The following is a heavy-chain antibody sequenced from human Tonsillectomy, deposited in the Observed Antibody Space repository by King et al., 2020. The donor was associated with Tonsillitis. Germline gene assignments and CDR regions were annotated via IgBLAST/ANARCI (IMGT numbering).Heavy chain of an antibody. D-gene: IGHD3-9*01. V-gene: IGHV3-7*01. J-gene: IGHJ4*02. Sequence: VQLVESGGGLVQPGGSLRVSCAASGFSFSNYWMSWVRQAPGKGLEWVANINHDGSEKYYVDSVKGRFSISRDNAKNSLHLQMNSLRAEDTAMYYCGGHILTGYSLDSWGQGTLVTVSS. CDR2: INHDGSEK. CDR1: GFSFSNYW. CDR3: GGHILTGYSLDS.